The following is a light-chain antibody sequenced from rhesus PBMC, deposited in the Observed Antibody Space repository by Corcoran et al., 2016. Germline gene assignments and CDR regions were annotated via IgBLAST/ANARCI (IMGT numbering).Light chain of an antibody. V-gene: IGKV1-22*01. CDR3: QQYSSSPLT. CDR2: KAS. J-gene: IGKJ4*01. Sequence: DIQMTQSPSSLSASVGDTVTITCRESQSISSWLAWYQQKPGKAPKLLVYKASTLQSGVTSRFSGSGSGTDFTLTISSLQSEDFATDYCQQYSSSPLTFGGGTKVEIK. CDR1: QSISSW.